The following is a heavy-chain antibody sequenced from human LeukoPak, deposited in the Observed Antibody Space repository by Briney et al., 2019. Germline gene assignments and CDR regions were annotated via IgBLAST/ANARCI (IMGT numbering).Heavy chain of an antibody. J-gene: IGHJ4*02. D-gene: IGHD3-22*01. V-gene: IGHV3-7*01. CDR3: ARDRGVYYDTSGMAGD. CDR1: GFTFSTYW. Sequence: GGSLRLSCAASGFTFSTYWMSWVRPAPGKGLEWVANIKQDGSRFFYVDSVKGRFTISRDNAKNSLYLQMNSPRAEDTAVYYCARDRGVYYDTSGMAGDWGQGTLVTVSS. CDR2: IKQDGSRF.